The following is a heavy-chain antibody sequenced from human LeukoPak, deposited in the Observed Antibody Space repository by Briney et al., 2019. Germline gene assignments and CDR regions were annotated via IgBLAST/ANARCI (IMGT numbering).Heavy chain of an antibody. V-gene: IGHV3-9*01. CDR3: ARADTILYGMDV. Sequence: RAGGSLRLSCAASGFTFDDYAMPWVRQAPGKGLEWVSGISWNSGSIGYADSVKGRFTISRDNSKNTLYLQMNSLRAEDTAVYYCARADTILYGMDVWGQGTTVTVSS. D-gene: IGHD3-3*01. CDR2: ISWNSGSI. J-gene: IGHJ6*02. CDR1: GFTFDDYA.